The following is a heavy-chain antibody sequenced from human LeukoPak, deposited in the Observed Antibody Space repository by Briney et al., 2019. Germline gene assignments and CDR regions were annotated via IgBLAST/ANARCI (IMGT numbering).Heavy chain of an antibody. Sequence: PGGSLRLSCAASEFALSAYTIHWVRNAPGKGLEWVSSIDPTRTSINYADSVEGRFSISRDNARDSVYLQMNSLRAEDTAVYYCARDLLTGDPDEAFDIWGQGTIIIVSS. CDR1: EFALSAYT. J-gene: IGHJ3*02. D-gene: IGHD7-27*01. CDR2: IDPTRTSI. V-gene: IGHV3-48*01. CDR3: ARDLLTGDPDEAFDI.